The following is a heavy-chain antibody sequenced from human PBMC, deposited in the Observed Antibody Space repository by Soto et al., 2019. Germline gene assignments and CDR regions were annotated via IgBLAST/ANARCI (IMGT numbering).Heavy chain of an antibody. Sequence: QVQLQQWGAGLLKPSETLSLTCAVYGGSFSGYYWSWIRQPPGKGLEWIGEINHSGSTNYNPSHKSRVTISVDTSKNQFSLKLSSVTAADTAVYYCAATFNYIWGSYRYTALDYWGQGTLVTVSS. D-gene: IGHD3-16*02. J-gene: IGHJ4*02. CDR3: AATFNYIWGSYRYTALDY. CDR1: GGSFSGYY. CDR2: INHSGST. V-gene: IGHV4-34*01.